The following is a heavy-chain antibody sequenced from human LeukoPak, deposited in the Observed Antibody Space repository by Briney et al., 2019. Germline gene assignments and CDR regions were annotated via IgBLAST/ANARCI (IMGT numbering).Heavy chain of an antibody. Sequence: SETLSLTCTVSGGSIPSYYWTWIRKPPGKGLEWIGYVFYSGDTNYNPSLKSRVTISVDASRNQFSLRLRSVTAADTALYYCARGIATAGTLDFWGQGTLVTVSS. V-gene: IGHV4-59*13. CDR3: ARGIATAGTLDF. CDR2: VFYSGDT. D-gene: IGHD6-13*01. CDR1: GGSIPSYY. J-gene: IGHJ4*02.